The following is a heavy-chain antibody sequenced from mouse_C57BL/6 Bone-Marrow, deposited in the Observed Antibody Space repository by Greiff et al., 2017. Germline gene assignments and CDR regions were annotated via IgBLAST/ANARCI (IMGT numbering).Heavy chain of an antibody. V-gene: IGHV1-59*01. CDR3: ASVYYGYYEEGYFDF. CDR1: GYTFTSYW. Sequence: QVQLQQPGAELVRPGTSVKLSCKASGYTFTSYWMHWVKQRPGQGLEWIGVIDPSDSYTNSNQKFKGKATLTVDTSSSTAYMQLSSLTSEDSAVYYCASVYYGYYEEGYFDFWGQGTTLTVSS. D-gene: IGHD2-1*01. CDR2: IDPSDSYT. J-gene: IGHJ2*01.